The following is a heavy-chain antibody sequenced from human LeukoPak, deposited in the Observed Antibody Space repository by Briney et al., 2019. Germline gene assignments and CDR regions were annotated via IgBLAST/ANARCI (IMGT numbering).Heavy chain of an antibody. CDR1: GGSISSGDYY. Sequence: PSETLSLTCTVSGGSISSGDYYWSWFRQPLGKGLEWIGYTYYSGSAYYNPSLKSRVTISVDTSKNQFSLKLRSVTAADTAVYRCARGYGDYAFDYWGQGTLVTVSS. D-gene: IGHD4-17*01. CDR3: ARGYGDYAFDY. V-gene: IGHV4-30-4*08. CDR2: TYYSGSA. J-gene: IGHJ4*02.